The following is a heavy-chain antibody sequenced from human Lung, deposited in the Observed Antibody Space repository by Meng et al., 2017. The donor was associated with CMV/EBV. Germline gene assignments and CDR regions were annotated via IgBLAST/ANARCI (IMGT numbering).Heavy chain of an antibody. CDR2: INPSGGST. Sequence: ASVKVSCKASGYTFTNNYIHWVRQAPGQGLEWMGTINPSGGSTRYTQKFQGRVTMTRDTSTATVYMEVSSLRSEDTAVYYCARDPYYDFWDGYYAAYYYFGLADWGQGTTVTVSS. CDR1: GYTFTNNY. V-gene: IGHV1-46*01. CDR3: ARDPYYDFWDGYYAAYYYFGLAD. J-gene: IGHJ6*02. D-gene: IGHD3-3*01.